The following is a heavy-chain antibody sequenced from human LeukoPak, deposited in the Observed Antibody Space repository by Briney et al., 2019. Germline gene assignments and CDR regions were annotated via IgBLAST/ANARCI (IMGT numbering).Heavy chain of an antibody. Sequence: GGSLRLSCAASGFTFSSYEMNWVRQAPGKGLEWVPYISSGGSTVHYADSVKGRSTITRDNAKNSLYLQMNSLRAEDTAVYYCARVIIVGATGIWGQGTMVTVSS. J-gene: IGHJ3*02. D-gene: IGHD1-26*01. CDR3: ARVIIVGATGI. CDR2: ISSGGSTV. CDR1: GFTFSSYE. V-gene: IGHV3-48*03.